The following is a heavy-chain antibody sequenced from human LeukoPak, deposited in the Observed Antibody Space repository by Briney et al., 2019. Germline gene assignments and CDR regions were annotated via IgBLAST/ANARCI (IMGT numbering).Heavy chain of an antibody. CDR1: AYSFTSYW. J-gene: IGHJ6*02. D-gene: IGHD2-8*01. CDR3: ARRHGYCTNGVCYTLYDMDV. V-gene: IGHV5-51*01. Sequence: GESLKISCKGSAYSFTSYWIGWVRQMPRKGLEWMGIIFPGDSDTRYSPSFQGQVTISADKSISTAYLQWSSLKASDTAMYYCARRHGYCTNGVCYTLYDMDVWGQGTTVTVSS. CDR2: IFPGDSDT.